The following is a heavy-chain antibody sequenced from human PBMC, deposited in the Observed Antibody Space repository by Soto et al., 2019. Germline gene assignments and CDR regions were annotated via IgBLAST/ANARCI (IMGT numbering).Heavy chain of an antibody. Sequence: PSETLSLTCTVSGGSISSGDYYWSWIRQPPGKGLEWIGYIYYSGSTYYNPSLKSRVTISVGTSKNQFSLKLSSVTAADTAVYYCARDRYGGVIPNYYYYYGMDVWGQGTTVTVSS. V-gene: IGHV4-30-4*01. CDR3: ARDRYGGVIPNYYYYYGMDV. J-gene: IGHJ6*02. D-gene: IGHD3-16*02. CDR2: IYYSGST. CDR1: GGSISSGDYY.